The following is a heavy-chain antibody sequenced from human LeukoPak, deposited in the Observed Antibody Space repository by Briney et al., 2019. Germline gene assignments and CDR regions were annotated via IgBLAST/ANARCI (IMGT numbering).Heavy chain of an antibody. D-gene: IGHD3-10*01. CDR2: MYHNRGT. J-gene: IGHJ6*04. CDR3: ASYYASGVSAYDYSGMDV. Sequence: SETLSLTCAVSGYSISSGYYWGWIRQPPGKGLEWIGSMYHNRGTYYNPSLKSRVTISMDTSKNQFSLRLSSVTAADTAVYYCASYYASGVSAYDYSGMDVWGKGTTVTVS. CDR1: GYSISSGYY. V-gene: IGHV4-38-2*01.